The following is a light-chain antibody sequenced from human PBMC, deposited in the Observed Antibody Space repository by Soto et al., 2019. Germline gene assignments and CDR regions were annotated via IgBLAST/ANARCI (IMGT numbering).Light chain of an antibody. V-gene: IGKV3-20*01. CDR2: DAS. J-gene: IGKJ5*01. CDR3: QQYGSSPLIT. Sequence: EIVLTQSPATLSLSPGEGATLSCRASQSVSSYLAWYQQKPGQAPRLLIYDASNRATGIPARFSGSGSGTDFTLTISRLEPEDFAVYYCQQYGSSPLITFGQGTRLEIK. CDR1: QSVSSY.